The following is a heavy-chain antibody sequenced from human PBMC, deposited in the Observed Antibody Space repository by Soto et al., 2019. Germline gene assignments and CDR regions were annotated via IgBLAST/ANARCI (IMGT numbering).Heavy chain of an antibody. CDR2: ISYDGSNK. V-gene: IGHV3-30-3*01. CDR3: ARDAIPGSSWYSRGSNWFDP. Sequence: GGSLRLSCAASGFTFSSYAMHWVRQAPGKGLEWVAVISYDGSNKYYADSVKGRFTISRDNSKNTLYLQMNSLRAEDTAVYYCARDAIPGSSWYSRGSNWFDPWGQGTLVTVSS. J-gene: IGHJ5*02. CDR1: GFTFSSYA. D-gene: IGHD6-13*01.